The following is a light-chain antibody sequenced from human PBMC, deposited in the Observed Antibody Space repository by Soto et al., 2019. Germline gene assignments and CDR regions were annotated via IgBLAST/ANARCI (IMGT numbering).Light chain of an antibody. CDR3: SSYTSSSTYV. Sequence: SLLNPPSPLSGAPWQSVTLSRPVTRSDVGGYNYVSWYQQHPGKAPKLMIYEVSNRPSGVSNRFSGSKSGNTASLTISGLQAEDEADYYCSSYTSSSTYVFGTGTKVTVL. CDR2: EVS. CDR1: RSDVGGYNY. J-gene: IGLJ1*01. V-gene: IGLV2-14*01.